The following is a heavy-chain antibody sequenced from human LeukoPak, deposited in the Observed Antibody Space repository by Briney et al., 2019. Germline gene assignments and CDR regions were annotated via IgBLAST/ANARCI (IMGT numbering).Heavy chain of an antibody. J-gene: IGHJ6*02. Sequence: ASVKVSCKASGYTFIGSYIHWVRQAPGQGLEWMGQINPNRGGTSFAQNFQGRVTMTRDTSIRTAYMELSRLSTDDTAVYYCARVLIGFSDYYYGMDVWGQGTTVTVSS. CDR2: INPNRGGT. D-gene: IGHD5-18*01. CDR3: ARVLIGFSDYYYGMDV. V-gene: IGHV1-2*06. CDR1: GYTFIGSY.